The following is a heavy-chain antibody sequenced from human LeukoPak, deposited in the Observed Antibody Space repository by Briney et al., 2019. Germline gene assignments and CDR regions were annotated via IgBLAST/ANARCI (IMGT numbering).Heavy chain of an antibody. J-gene: IGHJ6*03. CDR3: ARAAELSYYYYYMDV. V-gene: IGHV4-39*07. Sequence: SESLSLTCTVSGGSISSSSYYWGWIRQPPGKGLEWIGSIYYSGSTNYNPSLKSRVTISVDTSKNQFSLKLSSVTAADTAVYYCARAAELSYYYYYMDVWGKGTTVTVSS. D-gene: IGHD1-7*01. CDR2: IYYSGST. CDR1: GGSISSSSYY.